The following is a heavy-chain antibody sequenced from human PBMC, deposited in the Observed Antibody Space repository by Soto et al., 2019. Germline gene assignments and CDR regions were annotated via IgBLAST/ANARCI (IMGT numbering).Heavy chain of an antibody. Sequence: GGSMRLSCAASGLTFSSYGMHWVRQAPGKGLEWVAVISYDGSNKYYADSVKGRFTISRDNSKNTLYLQMNSLRAEDTAVYYCSKAFRYYYGSGTPPGNYGMDVWGQGTTVTVSS. D-gene: IGHD3-10*01. CDR3: SKAFRYYYGSGTPPGNYGMDV. V-gene: IGHV3-30*18. CDR2: ISYDGSNK. J-gene: IGHJ6*02. CDR1: GLTFSSYG.